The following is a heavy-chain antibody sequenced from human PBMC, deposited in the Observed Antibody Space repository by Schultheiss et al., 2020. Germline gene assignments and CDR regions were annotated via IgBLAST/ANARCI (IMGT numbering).Heavy chain of an antibody. CDR1: GFTFSSYA. J-gene: IGHJ5*02. D-gene: IGHD2-15*01. Sequence: GESLKISCAASGFTFSSYAMHWVRQAPGKGLEWVSAISGSGGSTYYADSVKGRFTISRDNSKNTLYLQMNSLRAEDTAVYYCAKDRTVVVVAATPYWFDPWGQGTLVTVSS. CDR2: ISGSGGST. V-gene: IGHV3-23*01. CDR3: AKDRTVVVVAATPYWFDP.